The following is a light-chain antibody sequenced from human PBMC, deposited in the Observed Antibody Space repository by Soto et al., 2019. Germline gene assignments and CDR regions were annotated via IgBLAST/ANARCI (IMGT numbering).Light chain of an antibody. Sequence: QSVLTQPPSASGTPGQRVTISCSGSSSNIGSNYVYWYQQLPGTAPKLLIYRNNQRPSGVPDRFSGSKSGTSASLAISGLRFEDEADYYCAAWDDSLSGQEVFGGGTKLTVL. CDR1: SSNIGSNY. J-gene: IGLJ3*02. CDR3: AAWDDSLSGQEV. CDR2: RNN. V-gene: IGLV1-47*01.